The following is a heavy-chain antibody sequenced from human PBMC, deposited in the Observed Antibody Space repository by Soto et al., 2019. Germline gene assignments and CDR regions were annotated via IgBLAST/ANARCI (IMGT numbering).Heavy chain of an antibody. J-gene: IGHJ4*02. CDR2: ISSSSSYI. V-gene: IGHV3-21*01. Sequence: PGGSLRLSCVGSGFTFNDAWMNWVRQAPGKGLEWVSSISSSSSYIYYADSVKGRFTISRDNAKNSLYLQMNSLRAEDTAVYYCARDTYSSSSKFDYWGQGTLVTVSS. CDR3: ARDTYSSSSKFDY. D-gene: IGHD6-6*01. CDR1: GFTFNDAW.